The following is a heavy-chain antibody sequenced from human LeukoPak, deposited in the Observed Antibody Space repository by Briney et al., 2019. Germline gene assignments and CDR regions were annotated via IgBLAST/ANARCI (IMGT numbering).Heavy chain of an antibody. J-gene: IGHJ4*02. D-gene: IGHD3-22*01. Sequence: ASVKVSCKASGYTFTSYGISWVRQAPGQGLEWMGWISAYNGNTNYAQRLQGRVTMTTDTSTSTAYMELSSLRSEDMAVYYCARVVGSGYYYYFDYWGQGTLVTVSS. CDR1: GYTFTSYG. CDR3: ARVVGSGYYYYFDY. V-gene: IGHV1-18*03. CDR2: ISAYNGNT.